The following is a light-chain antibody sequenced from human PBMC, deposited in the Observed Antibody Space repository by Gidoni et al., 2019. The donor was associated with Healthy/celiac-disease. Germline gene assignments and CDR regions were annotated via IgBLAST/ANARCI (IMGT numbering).Light chain of an antibody. V-gene: IGKV1-39*01. J-gene: IGKJ1*01. CDR2: AAS. CDR3: QQSYSTPQT. CDR1: QSISSY. Sequence: DIQMTQSPSSLSASVGDRVTITCRASQSISSYLNGYQQKPGKAPKLLIYAASSLQSGVPSRFSGSGSGTDFTLTISSLQPEDFATYYCQQSYSTPQTFGQXTKVEIK.